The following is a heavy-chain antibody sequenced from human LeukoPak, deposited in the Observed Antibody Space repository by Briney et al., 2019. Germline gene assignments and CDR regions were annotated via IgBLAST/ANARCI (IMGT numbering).Heavy chain of an antibody. J-gene: IGHJ4*02. V-gene: IGHV4-61*02. D-gene: IGHD6-13*01. CDR3: ARGSWYGNY. CDR1: GGSISSGSYY. CDR2: IHTSGST. Sequence: PSQTLSLTCTVSGGSISSGSYYWSWIRQPAGKGLEWIGRIHTSGSTNYNPSLKSRVTISVDTSKNQFSLKLSSVTAADTAVYYCARGSWYGNYWGQGTLVTVSS.